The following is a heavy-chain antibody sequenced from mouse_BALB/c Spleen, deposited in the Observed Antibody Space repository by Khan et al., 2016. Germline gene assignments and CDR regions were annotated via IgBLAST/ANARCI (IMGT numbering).Heavy chain of an antibody. CDR2: INTETGEP. Sequence: QIQLVQSGPELKKPGETVKISCKASGYTFTDYSMHWVKQAPGKGLKWMGWINTETGEPTYADDFKGRFAFSLETSASTAYLQINNLKNEDTATYFCARGGPSTTRFAYWGQATLVTVSA. V-gene: IGHV9-2-1*01. D-gene: IGHD1-1*01. CDR1: GYTFTDYS. CDR3: ARGGPSTTRFAY. J-gene: IGHJ3*01.